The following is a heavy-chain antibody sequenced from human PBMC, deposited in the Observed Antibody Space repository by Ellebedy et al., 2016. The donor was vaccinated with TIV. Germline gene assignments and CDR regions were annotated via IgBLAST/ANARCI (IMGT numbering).Heavy chain of an antibody. CDR1: GYTFTSYA. J-gene: IGHJ4*02. CDR2: ISAGNGNT. V-gene: IGHV1-3*01. CDR3: ARDLAHTTMVYFDY. D-gene: IGHD5-18*01. Sequence: AASVKVSCKASGYTFTSYAMHWVRQAPGQRLEGMGWISAGNGNTKYSQKFQGRVTITRDTSASTAYMELSSLRSEDTAVYYCARDLAHTTMVYFDYWGQGTLVTVSA.